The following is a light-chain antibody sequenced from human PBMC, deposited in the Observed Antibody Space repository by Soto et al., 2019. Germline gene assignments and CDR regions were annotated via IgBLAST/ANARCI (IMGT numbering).Light chain of an antibody. CDR3: QQYKNYLT. CDR1: QSVSIW. Sequence: DIQMTQSPSTLSASVGDRVTFTCRASQSVSIWLAWYQQKPGKAPKLLISGASTVESGVPSRFSGSGSGTEFTLSISSLQPDDFATYYCQQYKNYLTFGQGTKVEIK. V-gene: IGKV1-5*01. CDR2: GAS. J-gene: IGKJ1*01.